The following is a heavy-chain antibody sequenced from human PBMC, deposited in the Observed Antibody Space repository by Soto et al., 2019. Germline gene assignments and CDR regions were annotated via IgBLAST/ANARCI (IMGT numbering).Heavy chain of an antibody. Sequence: QVQLQESGPGLVKPSETLSLTCTVSGGSISSYYWSWIRQPPGKGLEWIGYIYYSGSTNYNPSLKSRVNISVDTSKNQFSLKLSSVTAADTAVYYCARRYYRYFDYWGQGTLVTVSS. CDR2: IYYSGST. CDR3: ARRYYRYFDY. V-gene: IGHV4-59*08. CDR1: GGSISSYY. J-gene: IGHJ4*02. D-gene: IGHD3-10*01.